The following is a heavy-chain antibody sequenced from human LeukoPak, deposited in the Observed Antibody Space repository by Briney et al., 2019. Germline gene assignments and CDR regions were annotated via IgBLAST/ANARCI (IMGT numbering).Heavy chain of an antibody. CDR1: NGSMTSDSYY. CDR2: IFYSGKT. V-gene: IGHV4-39*02. Sequence: AETLSLTCTVSNGSMTSDSYYWAWVRQPPGKGLEWIGTIFYSGKTYYSASLKSRVTVSLDTSKKNFSLRLSSVTAADTAVYYCARLWIVATWFDAWGQGALVTVSS. D-gene: IGHD2-2*03. J-gene: IGHJ5*02. CDR3: ARLWIVATWFDA.